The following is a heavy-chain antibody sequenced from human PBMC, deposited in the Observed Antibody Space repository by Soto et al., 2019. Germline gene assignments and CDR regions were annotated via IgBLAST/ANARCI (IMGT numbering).Heavy chain of an antibody. CDR3: ARDLPVWFGEISSNWFDP. CDR1: GYTFTSYA. J-gene: IGHJ5*02. D-gene: IGHD3-10*01. CDR2: INAGNGNT. Sequence: ASVKVSCKASGYTFTSYAMHWVRQAPGQRLEWMGWINAGNGNTKYSQKFQGRVTITRDTSASTAYMELSSLRSGDTAVYYCARDLPVWFGEISSNWFDPWGQGTLVTVSS. V-gene: IGHV1-3*01.